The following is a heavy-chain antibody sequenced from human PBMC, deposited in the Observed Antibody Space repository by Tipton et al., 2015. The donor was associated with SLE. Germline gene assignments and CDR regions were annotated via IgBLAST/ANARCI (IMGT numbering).Heavy chain of an antibody. CDR3: AGDYDSGSYRFDF. D-gene: IGHD3-10*01. CDR2: IYYRGST. Sequence: TLSLTCAVSGDSISSGGYYWSWIRQPPGKGLEWIGYIYYRGSTIYNPSLKSRVTISVDTSKNQFSLKLNSVTAADTAVYYCAGDYDSGSYRFDFWGQGTLVTVSS. V-gene: IGHV4-61*08. CDR1: GDSISSGGYY. J-gene: IGHJ4*02.